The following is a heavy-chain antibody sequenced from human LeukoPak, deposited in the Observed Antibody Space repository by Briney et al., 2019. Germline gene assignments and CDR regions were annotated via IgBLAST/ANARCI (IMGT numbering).Heavy chain of an antibody. CDR1: GHTFGDHY. CDR3: ARVLLRTGIPEGFDP. Sequence: ASVKVSCKASGHTFGDHYMHWVRQAPGQGLEWMGWINPNSGGTKYAQRFQGRVTMTRDTSISTAYMELRRLRSDDTAAYYRARVLLRTGIPEGFDPWGQGTLVTVSS. V-gene: IGHV1-2*02. D-gene: IGHD1-14*01. J-gene: IGHJ5*02. CDR2: INPNSGGT.